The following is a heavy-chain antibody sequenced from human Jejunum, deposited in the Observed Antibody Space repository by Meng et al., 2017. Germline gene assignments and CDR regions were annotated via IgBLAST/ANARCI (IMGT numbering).Heavy chain of an antibody. V-gene: IGHV4-39*07. J-gene: IGHJ4*02. D-gene: IGHD3-9*01. Sequence: SETLSLTCTVSGASISGSETYWGWTRQPPGKGMEWIVSIYYSGSSYYNPSLKSRVTMSVDMSKNQFSLKLSSVTAADTAVYYCARGPLFSPTDFWGQGTLVTVSS. CDR3: ARGPLFSPTDF. CDR1: GASISGSETY. CDR2: IYYSGSS.